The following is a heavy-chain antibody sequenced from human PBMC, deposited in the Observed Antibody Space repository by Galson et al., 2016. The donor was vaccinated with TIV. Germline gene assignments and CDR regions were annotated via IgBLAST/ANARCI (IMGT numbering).Heavy chain of an antibody. CDR1: GFTFSIYG. J-gene: IGHJ6*02. CDR3: ARPGLLQNYYGSDYYYDYYYYGLDV. CDR2: ITYDGSNK. Sequence: SLRLSCAASGFTFSIYGMHWVRQAPGKGLEWVADITYDGSNKYYGDSVKGRFTISRDDSKNTLYLQMNRLRAEDTAVYYCARPGLLQNYYGSDYYYDYYYYGLDVWGQGTTVTVSS. D-gene: IGHD3-22*01. V-gene: IGHV3-33*05.